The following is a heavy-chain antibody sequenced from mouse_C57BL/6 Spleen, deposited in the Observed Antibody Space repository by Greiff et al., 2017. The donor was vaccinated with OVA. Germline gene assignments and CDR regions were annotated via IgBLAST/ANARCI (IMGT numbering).Heavy chain of an antibody. CDR2: INPSSGYT. V-gene: IGHV1-7*01. D-gene: IGHD1-1*01. CDR3: ANYYGSSYDWYFDV. Sequence: QVQLQQSGAELAKPGASVKLSCKASGYTFTSYWMHWVKQRPGQGLEWIGYINPSSGYTKYNQKFKDKATVTADKSSITAYMQLSSLTYEDSAVYYCANYYGSSYDWYFDVWGTGTTVTVSS. J-gene: IGHJ1*03. CDR1: GYTFTSYW.